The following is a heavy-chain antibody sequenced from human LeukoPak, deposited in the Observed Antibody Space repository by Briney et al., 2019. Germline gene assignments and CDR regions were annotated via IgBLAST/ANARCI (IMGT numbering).Heavy chain of an antibody. Sequence: ASVKVSCKASGYTFTSYYMHWVGQAPGQGLEWMGIINPCGGSTSYAQKFHGRVTMTRDTSPSTVYMELSSLRFDDTAVYYCARDRYCSSNRCYAAGWFGPWGQGTLVTVSS. D-gene: IGHD2-2*01. V-gene: IGHV1-46*01. CDR1: GYTFTSYY. CDR3: ARDRYCSSNRCYAAGWFGP. CDR2: INPCGGST. J-gene: IGHJ5*02.